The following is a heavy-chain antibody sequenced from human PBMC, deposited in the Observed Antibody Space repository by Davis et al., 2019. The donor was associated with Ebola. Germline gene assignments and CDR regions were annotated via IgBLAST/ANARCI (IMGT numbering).Heavy chain of an antibody. D-gene: IGHD3-10*01. CDR2: IYPGDSDT. CDR3: ARLPDYYGSGSYYNPPDY. CDR1: GYSFTSYW. J-gene: IGHJ4*02. V-gene: IGHV5-51*01. Sequence: KVSCKGSGYSFTSYWIGWVRQMPGKGLEWMGIIYPGDSDTRYSPSFQGQVTISADKSISTAYLQWSSLKASDTAMYYCARLPDYYGSGSYYNPPDYWGQGTLVTVSS.